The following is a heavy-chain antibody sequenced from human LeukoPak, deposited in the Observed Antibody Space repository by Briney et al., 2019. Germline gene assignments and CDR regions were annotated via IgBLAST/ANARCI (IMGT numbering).Heavy chain of an antibody. Sequence: SETLSLTCAVSGGYISTYYWNWIRQPPEKGLEWIGYIFTGSTTYNPSLKSRVTISVDTSKNQFSLKLSSVTAAYTAVYYCARRLRTYFDYWGQGSLVTVSS. CDR3: ARRLRTYFDY. J-gene: IGHJ4*02. V-gene: IGHV4-4*09. CDR1: GGYISTYY. CDR2: IFTGST.